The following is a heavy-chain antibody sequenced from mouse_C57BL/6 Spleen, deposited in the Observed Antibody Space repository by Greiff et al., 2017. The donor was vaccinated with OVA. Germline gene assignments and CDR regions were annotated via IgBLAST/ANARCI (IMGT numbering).Heavy chain of an antibody. J-gene: IGHJ2*01. Sequence: QVQLQQPGAELVKPGASVKVSCKASGYTFTSYWMHWVKQRPGQGLEWIGRIHPSDSDTNYNQKFKGKATLTVDKSSSTAYMPLSSLTSEDSAVYYCAIGAHGDYFDYWGKGTTLTVSS. V-gene: IGHV1-74*01. CDR3: AIGAHGDYFDY. CDR2: IHPSDSDT. D-gene: IGHD1-3*01. CDR1: GYTFTSYW.